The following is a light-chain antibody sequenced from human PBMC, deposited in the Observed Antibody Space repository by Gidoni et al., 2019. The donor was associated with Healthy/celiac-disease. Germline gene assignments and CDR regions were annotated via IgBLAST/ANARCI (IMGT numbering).Light chain of an antibody. CDR2: AAS. J-gene: IGKJ4*01. CDR1: QSISSY. Sequence: DIQMTQSPSSLSASVGDRVTITCRASQSISSYLNWYQQKPGKAPTLLIYAASSVQRGVPSRFSGSGSGTDFTLTISSLQPEDFATYYCQQSYSTLLTFGGGTKVEIK. V-gene: IGKV1-39*01. CDR3: QQSYSTLLT.